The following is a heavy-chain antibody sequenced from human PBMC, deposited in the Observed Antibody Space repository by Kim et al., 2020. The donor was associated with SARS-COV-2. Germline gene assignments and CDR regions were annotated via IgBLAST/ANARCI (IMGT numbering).Heavy chain of an antibody. Sequence: SQTLSLTCVISGDSVSSNSATWNWIRQSPSRGLEWLGRTYYRSKWYYDYAVSMKGRIIINPDTSKNQFSLQLNSVTPEDTAVYYCARGTRSSSGSTYYDGMDVWGLGTTVPVSS. CDR2: TYYRSKWYY. CDR1: GDSVSSNSAT. V-gene: IGHV6-1*01. J-gene: IGHJ6*02. CDR3: ARGTRSSSGSTYYDGMDV. D-gene: IGHD6-19*01.